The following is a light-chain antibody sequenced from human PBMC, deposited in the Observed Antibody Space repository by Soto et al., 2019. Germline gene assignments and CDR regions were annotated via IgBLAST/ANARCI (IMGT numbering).Light chain of an antibody. V-gene: IGKV3-20*01. CDR3: QQFGNSPWT. J-gene: IGKJ1*01. CDR2: GTS. Sequence: EIVLTQSPCTLSLSPGERATLSCRASQSVPSTYFAWYQQKSGQPPRLLISGTSNRATGIPDRFSGSGSGRDFTLTISRLEPEDFAVYFCQQFGNSPWTFGQGTKVDIK. CDR1: QSVPSTY.